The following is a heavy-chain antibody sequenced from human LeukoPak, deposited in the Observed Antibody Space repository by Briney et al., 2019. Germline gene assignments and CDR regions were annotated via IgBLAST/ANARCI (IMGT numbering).Heavy chain of an antibody. D-gene: IGHD3-10*01. J-gene: IGHJ4*02. CDR3: ARDSPRFGELFVGESGY. CDR2: IKYDGSAT. CDR1: GFTFSNYW. Sequence: GGSLRLSCAASGFTFSNYWMHWIRQVPGKGLVWVSHIKYDGSATNYADSVKGRFTISRDNAKNTLYLQMNSLRAEDTAVYYCARDSPRFGELFVGESGYWGQGTLVTVSS. V-gene: IGHV3-74*01.